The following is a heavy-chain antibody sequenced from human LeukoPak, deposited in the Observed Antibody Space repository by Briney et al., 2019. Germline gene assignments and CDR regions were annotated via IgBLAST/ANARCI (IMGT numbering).Heavy chain of an antibody. V-gene: IGHV1-46*01. J-gene: IGHJ6*02. CDR1: GYTFTSYY. Sequence: ASVKVSCKASGYTFTSYYMHWVRQAPGQGLEWMGIINPSGGSTSYAQTFQGRVTMTRDTSTSTVYMELSSLRSEDTAVYYCARELEELDILTGWNYYYGMDVWGQGTTVTVSS. D-gene: IGHD3-9*01. CDR3: ARELEELDILTGWNYYYGMDV. CDR2: INPSGGST.